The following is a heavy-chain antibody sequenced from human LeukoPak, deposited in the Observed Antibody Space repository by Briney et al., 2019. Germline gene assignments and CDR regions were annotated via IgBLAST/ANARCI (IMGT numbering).Heavy chain of an antibody. CDR3: ARALGGEEAGSWFDP. D-gene: IGHD3-16*01. V-gene: IGHV6-1*01. CDR1: GDSVASTSTT. J-gene: IGHJ5*02. Sequence: SQTLSLTCAISGDSVASTSTTWNWIRQSPSRGLEWLRRTYYRSKWDNDDAICVKSRRTITTDTSKMQFYLQLNSVTAEDTAVYYCARALGGEEAGSWFDPWGQGTLVTVSS. CDR2: TYYRSKWDN.